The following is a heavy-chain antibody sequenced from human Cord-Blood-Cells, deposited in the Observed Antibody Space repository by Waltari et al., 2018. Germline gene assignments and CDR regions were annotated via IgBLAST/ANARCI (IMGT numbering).Heavy chain of an antibody. CDR2: IIPIFGTA. Sequence: QVQLVQSGAEVKKPGSSVKVSCKASGGTFRSYAISWVRQAPGQGLEWMGGIIPIFGTANYAQKFQGRVTITADESTSTAYMELSSLRSEDTAVYYCAREKKTIFGVVINWFDPWGQGTLVTVSS. V-gene: IGHV1-69*01. CDR1: GGTFRSYA. J-gene: IGHJ5*02. CDR3: AREKKTIFGVVINWFDP. D-gene: IGHD3-3*01.